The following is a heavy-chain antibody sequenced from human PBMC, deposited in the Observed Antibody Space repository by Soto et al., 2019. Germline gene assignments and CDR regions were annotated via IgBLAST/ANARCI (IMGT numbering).Heavy chain of an antibody. Sequence: QVQLVQSGAEVKKPGSSVKVSCKASGGTFSSYAISWVRQAPGQGLEWMGGIIPIFGTANYAQKFQGRVTITADESTSTAYMELSSLRSEDTAVYYCARDIEGYCSGGSCYVGAFDIWGQGTMVTVSS. CDR3: ARDIEGYCSGGSCYVGAFDI. CDR2: IIPIFGTA. J-gene: IGHJ3*02. V-gene: IGHV1-69*01. D-gene: IGHD2-15*01. CDR1: GGTFSSYA.